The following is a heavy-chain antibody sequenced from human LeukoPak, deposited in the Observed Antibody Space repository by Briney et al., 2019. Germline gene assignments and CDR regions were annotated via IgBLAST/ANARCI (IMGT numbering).Heavy chain of an antibody. Sequence: PSETLSLTCIVSGGSINSYYWSWIRQPPGKGLKWIGHINYSGGTKYNPSLKSRVTISVDTPKNQFSLKLSSVTAADTAVYYCARYYYDSSGYSHGMDVWGQGTTVTVSS. CDR3: ARYYYDSSGYSHGMDV. V-gene: IGHV4-59*08. CDR2: INYSGGT. CDR1: GGSINSYY. D-gene: IGHD3-22*01. J-gene: IGHJ6*02.